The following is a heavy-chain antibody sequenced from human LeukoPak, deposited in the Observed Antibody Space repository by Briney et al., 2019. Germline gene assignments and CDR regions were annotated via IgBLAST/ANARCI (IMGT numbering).Heavy chain of an antibody. CDR3: LEGSYFDY. CDR2: VTNSGSAT. CDR1: GFTFSNCA. Sequence: GGSLRLSCAASGFTFSNCAMSWVHQAPRKGLEWVSTVTNSGSATYYADSVKGRFTISRDNSKNTLYLQMNSLRAEDTAVYYCLEGSYFDYWGQGTLVTVSS. J-gene: IGHJ4*02. V-gene: IGHV3-23*01.